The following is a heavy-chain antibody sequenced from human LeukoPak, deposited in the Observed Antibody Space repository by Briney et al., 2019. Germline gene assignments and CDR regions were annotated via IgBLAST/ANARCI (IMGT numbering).Heavy chain of an antibody. Sequence: SETLSLTCTVSGGSITNYYWTWIRQPPGKGLQWIGHIYYSGIANYSPSLKSRVTMSVDTSKNQFSLKLSSVTAADTAVYYCARGQGYGLLNAVDYWGQGTLVTVSS. V-gene: IGHV4-59*01. CDR3: ARGQGYGLLNAVDY. CDR2: IYYSGIA. D-gene: IGHD5-18*01. J-gene: IGHJ4*02. CDR1: GGSITNYY.